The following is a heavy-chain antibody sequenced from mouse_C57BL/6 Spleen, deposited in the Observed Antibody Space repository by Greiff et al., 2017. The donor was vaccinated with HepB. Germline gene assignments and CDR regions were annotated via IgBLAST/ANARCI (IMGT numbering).Heavy chain of an antibody. V-gene: IGHV14-2*01. D-gene: IGHD1-1*01. J-gene: IGHJ1*03. CDR1: GFNIKDYY. CDR3: ARERVVVATWDFDV. Sequence: VTLKVCGAELVKPGASVKLSCTASGFNIKDYYMHWVKQRTEQGLEWIGRIDPEDGETKYAPKFQGKATITADTSSNTAYLQLSSLTSEDTAVYYCARERVVVATWDFDVWGTGTTVTVSS. CDR2: IDPEDGET.